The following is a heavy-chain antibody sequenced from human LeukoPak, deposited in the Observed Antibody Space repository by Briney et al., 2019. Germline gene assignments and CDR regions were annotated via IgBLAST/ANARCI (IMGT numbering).Heavy chain of an antibody. CDR3: AKDTSWAAAGDYFDY. D-gene: IGHD6-13*01. CDR2: ISGSGGST. J-gene: IGHJ4*02. CDR1: GFTFSSYA. V-gene: IGHV3-23*01. Sequence: GGSLRLSCAASGFTFSSYAMSWVRQAPGKGLEWVSAISGSGGSTYYADSVKGRFTISRDNSKNTLYLQMNNLRAEDTAVYYCAKDTSWAAAGDYFDYWGQGTLVTVSS.